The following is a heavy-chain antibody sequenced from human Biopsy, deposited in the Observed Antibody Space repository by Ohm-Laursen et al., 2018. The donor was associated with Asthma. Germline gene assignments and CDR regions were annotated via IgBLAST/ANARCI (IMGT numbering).Heavy chain of an antibody. D-gene: IGHD2-8*01. Sequence: SLRLSCTASGFTFNSYWMSWVRQAPGKGLEWVANIKKDGSEEYYVDSVKGRFTISRDNAKNSLFLHMNSPRAGDSAVYYCARGGYCTSPTCPWGRYATDVWGQGTTVTVSS. CDR3: ARGGYCTSPTCPWGRYATDV. J-gene: IGHJ6*02. CDR2: IKKDGSEE. V-gene: IGHV3-7*01. CDR1: GFTFNSYW.